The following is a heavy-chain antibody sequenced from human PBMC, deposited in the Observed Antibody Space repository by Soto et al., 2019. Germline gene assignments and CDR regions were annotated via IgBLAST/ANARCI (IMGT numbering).Heavy chain of an antibody. D-gene: IGHD2-8*01. CDR3: ARIPDCTNGVCYEGNWFDP. CDR1: GCSISSSSYY. CDR2: IYYSGST. V-gene: IGHV4-39*01. J-gene: IGHJ5*02. Sequence: SETLSLTCTFSGCSISSSSYYLGWIRQPPGKGLEWIGSIYYSGSTYYNPSLKSRVTISVDTSKNQFSLKLSSVTAADTAVYYCARIPDCTNGVCYEGNWFDPWGQGTLVTVSS.